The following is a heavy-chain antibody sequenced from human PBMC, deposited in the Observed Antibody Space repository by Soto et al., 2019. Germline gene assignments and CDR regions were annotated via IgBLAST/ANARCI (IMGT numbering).Heavy chain of an antibody. D-gene: IGHD5-18*01. CDR2: TSYDGNNK. J-gene: IGHJ6*02. CDR1: GSIFSSYG. CDR3: ARDTPARGYSYGSTIHYYYYGMDV. Sequence: GGSLRLSCAVSGSIFSSYGMHWVRQAPGKGLEWVAVTSYDGNNKYYADSVKGRFTISRDNSKNTLYLQMNCLRAEDTAVYYCARDTPARGYSYGSTIHYYYYGMDVWGQGTTVTVSS. V-gene: IGHV3-30*03.